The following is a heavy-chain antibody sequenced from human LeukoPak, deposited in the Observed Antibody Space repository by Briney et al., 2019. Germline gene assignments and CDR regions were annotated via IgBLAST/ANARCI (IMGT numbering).Heavy chain of an antibody. CDR1: GVTLSSYA. D-gene: IGHD2-2*01. CDR2: ISYDRRNK. Sequence: GGSLRLSPAASGVTLSSYAMHCVREAPGQGLEWGAVISYDRRNKYYADSVEGRLTISRDNCENTLYLQMNSLRAEDTAVYYCARAPSGYCSSTSCSYYYYMDVWGKGTTVTVSS. CDR3: ARAPSGYCSSTSCSYYYYMDV. V-gene: IGHV3-30*04. J-gene: IGHJ6*03.